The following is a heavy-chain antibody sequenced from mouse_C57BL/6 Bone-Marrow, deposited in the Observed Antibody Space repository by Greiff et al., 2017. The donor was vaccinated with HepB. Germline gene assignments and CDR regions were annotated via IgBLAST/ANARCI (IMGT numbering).Heavy chain of an antibody. J-gene: IGHJ1*03. CDR3: ARGDYYGSSPWWYFDV. Sequence: DVKLQESGPSLVRPSQPLSLTCTVTGFSINSDCYWIWIRQFPGNKLEYIGYTFYSGITYYNPSLESRTYITRDTSKNQFSLKLSSVTTEDTATYYCARGDYYGSSPWWYFDVWGTGTTVTVSS. CDR1: GFSINSDCY. CDR2: TFYSGIT. V-gene: IGHV3-3*01. D-gene: IGHD1-1*01.